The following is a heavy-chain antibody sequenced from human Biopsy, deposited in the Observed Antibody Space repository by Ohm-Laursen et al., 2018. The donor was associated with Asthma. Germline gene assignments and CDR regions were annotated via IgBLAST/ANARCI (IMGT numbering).Heavy chain of an antibody. CDR2: ITGSGGFT. D-gene: IGHD3-22*01. CDR3: ARQSGQDYGDSSGFDI. J-gene: IGHJ3*02. Sequence: GSLRLSCTASGFTFGGYAMSWARQAPGKGLEWVSSITGSGGFTYYADSVKGRFTISRDNSRNRLYLQINRLTVEDSAVYFCARQSGQDYGDSSGFDIWGQGTKVAVSS. CDR1: GFTFGGYA. V-gene: IGHV3-23*01.